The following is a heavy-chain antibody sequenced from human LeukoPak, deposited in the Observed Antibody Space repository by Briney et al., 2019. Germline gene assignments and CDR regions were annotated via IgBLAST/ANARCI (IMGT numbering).Heavy chain of an antibody. V-gene: IGHV1-18*01. J-gene: IGHJ4*02. Sequence: ASVTVSCKASGYTFTSYGIGWVRQAPGQGLEWMGWISAYNGNTNYAQKLQGRVTMTTDTSTSTVYMELSSLRSEDTAVYYCARDGLWFGESGSGTFDYWGQGTLVTVSS. CDR2: ISAYNGNT. D-gene: IGHD3-10*01. CDR3: ARDGLWFGESGSGTFDY. CDR1: GYTFTSYG.